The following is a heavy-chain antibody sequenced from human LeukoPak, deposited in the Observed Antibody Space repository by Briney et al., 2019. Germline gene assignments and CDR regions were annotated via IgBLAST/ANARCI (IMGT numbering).Heavy chain of an antibody. CDR3: ARISDTSVYGAFDI. J-gene: IGHJ3*02. CDR2: IYSGGWT. D-gene: IGHD3-22*01. CDR1: GFAFSNYD. Sequence: PGGSLRLSCAASGFAFSNYDMSWVRQAPGKGLEWVSVIYSGGWTNYADSVKGRFTISRDNFKNTLYLQMNGLRAEDTAVYYCARISDTSVYGAFDIWGQGTVVTVSS. V-gene: IGHV3-53*01.